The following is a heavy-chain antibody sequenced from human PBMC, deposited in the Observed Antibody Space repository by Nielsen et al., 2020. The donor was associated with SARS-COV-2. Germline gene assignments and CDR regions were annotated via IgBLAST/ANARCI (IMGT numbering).Heavy chain of an antibody. J-gene: IGHJ4*02. D-gene: IGHD3-9*01. CDR1: GFTFSNAW. V-gene: IGHV3-15*01. Sequence: GESLKISCAASGFTFSNAWMSWVRQAPGKGLGWVGRIKSKTDGGTTDYAAPVKGRFTISRDDSKNSLYLQMNSLKTEDTAVYYCASHDILTGQDYWGQGTLVTVSS. CDR2: IKSKTDGGTT. CDR3: ASHDILTGQDY.